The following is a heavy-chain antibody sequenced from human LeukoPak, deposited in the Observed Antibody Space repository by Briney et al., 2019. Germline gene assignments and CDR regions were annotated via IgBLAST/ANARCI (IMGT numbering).Heavy chain of an antibody. CDR2: LIPIFDTA. D-gene: IGHD5-24*01. J-gene: IGHJ6*03. CDR1: GGTFSSYA. CDR3: GGCTRRDGYNRWYYYYMDV. Sequence: ASVKVSCKASGGTFSSYAISWGRQAPGQGLEWRGSLIPIFDTANDSQKFEGRVTIITGESTSSASTAVSSLRSRDTAVYFCGGCTRRDGYNRWYYYYMDVSGKGTTVTVSS. V-gene: IGHV1-69*05.